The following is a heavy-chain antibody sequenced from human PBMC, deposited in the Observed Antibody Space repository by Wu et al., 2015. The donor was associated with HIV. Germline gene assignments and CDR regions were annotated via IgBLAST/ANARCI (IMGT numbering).Heavy chain of an antibody. CDR3: AREGHCGTTSCHFDY. CDR2: IIPHSGDT. V-gene: IGHV1-2*02. D-gene: IGHD2-2*01. J-gene: IGHJ4*02. Sequence: QVQLLQSGAEVRKPGASVRVSCKTSGYIFTDYYLHWVRQAPGQGLQWMGWIIPHSGDTNSAQKFQGRVTLTRDTSIRTAYMELSSLKSDDTAVYYCAREGHCGTTSCHFDYWGQGTLVTVSS. CDR1: GYIFTDYY.